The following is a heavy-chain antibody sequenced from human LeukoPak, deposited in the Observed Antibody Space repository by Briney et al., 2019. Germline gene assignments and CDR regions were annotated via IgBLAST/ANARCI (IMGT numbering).Heavy chain of an antibody. V-gene: IGHV1-24*01. Sequence: ASVKVSCKVSGHTLTDLSTHWVRQAPGGGREWMGGLDPENGETIYAQKFQGRVTMTEDTSTDTAYIELSSLRSEDTAVYYCATGGIYSLLDYWGQGTLVTVSS. D-gene: IGHD1-26*01. J-gene: IGHJ4*02. CDR3: ATGGIYSLLDY. CDR2: LDPENGET. CDR1: GHTLTDLS.